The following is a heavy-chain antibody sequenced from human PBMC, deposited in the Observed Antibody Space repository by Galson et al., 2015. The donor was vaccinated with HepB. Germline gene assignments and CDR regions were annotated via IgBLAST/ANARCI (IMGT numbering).Heavy chain of an antibody. V-gene: IGHV1-69*13. CDR1: GGTFSSYA. D-gene: IGHD1-26*01. CDR2: IIPIFGTA. J-gene: IGHJ6*02. Sequence: SVKVSCKASGGTFSSYAISWVRQAPGQGLEWMGGIIPIFGTANYAQKFQGRVTITADESTSTAYMELSSLRSEDTAVYYCARDARELLPYYYGMDVWGQGTTVTVSS. CDR3: ARDARELLPYYYGMDV.